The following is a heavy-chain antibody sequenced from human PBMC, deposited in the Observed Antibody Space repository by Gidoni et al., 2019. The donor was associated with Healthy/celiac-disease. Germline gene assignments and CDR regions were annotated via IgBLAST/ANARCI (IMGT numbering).Heavy chain of an antibody. CDR3: ARGIGGSGAFDI. CDR1: GFTFSSYG. V-gene: IGHV3-33*01. CDR2: IWYDGSNK. D-gene: IGHD2-15*01. Sequence: QVQLVESGGCVVQPGRSLRLSCAASGFTFSSYGMHWVRQAPGKGLEWVAVIWYDGSNKYYADSVKGRFTISRDNSKNTLYLQMNSLRAEDTAVYYCARGIGGSGAFDIWGQGTMVTVSS. J-gene: IGHJ3*02.